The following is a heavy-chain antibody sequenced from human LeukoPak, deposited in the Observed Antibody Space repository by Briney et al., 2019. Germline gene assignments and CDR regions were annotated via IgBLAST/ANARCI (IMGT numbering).Heavy chain of an antibody. V-gene: IGHV3-21*01. CDR3: ARAEGSASSFDY. Sequence: GGALRLSCAASVFPFRSYSMNWVRQAPGKGLEWVSSISSSNTHIYYADSVKGRFTISRDNAKNSLYVQMNSLRVEDTAVYYCARAEGSASSFDYWGRGTLVTVSS. CDR2: ISSSNTHI. D-gene: IGHD3-10*01. J-gene: IGHJ4*02. CDR1: VFPFRSYS.